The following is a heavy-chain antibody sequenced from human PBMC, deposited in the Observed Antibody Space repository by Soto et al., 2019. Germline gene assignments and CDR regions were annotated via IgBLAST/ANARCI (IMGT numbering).Heavy chain of an antibody. CDR2: IDPSGNGT. CDR3: AINYYDSSGYLF. J-gene: IGHJ4*02. CDR1: GHTLINYY. Sequence: ASVKVSCKTSGHTLINYYMHWVRQAPGQGLDWLGKIDPSGNGTSYAERFQGRITLTSDTSTKTVYVELSSLRSEDTAIYYCAINYYDSSGYLFWGQGTMVTVSS. D-gene: IGHD3-22*01. V-gene: IGHV1-46*01.